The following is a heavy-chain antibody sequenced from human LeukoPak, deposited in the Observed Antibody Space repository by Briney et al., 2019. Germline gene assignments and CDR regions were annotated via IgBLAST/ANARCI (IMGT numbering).Heavy chain of an antibody. D-gene: IGHD3-22*01. V-gene: IGHV4-59*01. J-gene: IGHJ4*02. Sequence: SETLSLTCTVSGGSITSYYWSWIRQSPGKGLEWIGFISYSGNTKYNPSLKSRVTISLDTSKSQFSLRLTSLTAADTAVYYCARFLTDITMIVVVPDYWGQGTLVTVSS. CDR2: ISYSGNT. CDR1: GGSITSYY. CDR3: ARFLTDITMIVVVPDY.